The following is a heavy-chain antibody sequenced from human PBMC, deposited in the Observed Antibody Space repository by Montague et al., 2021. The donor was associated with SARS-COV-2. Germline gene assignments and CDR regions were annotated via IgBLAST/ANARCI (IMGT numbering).Heavy chain of an antibody. CDR1: GDSISSTDHY. D-gene: IGHD1-1*01. V-gene: IGHV4-39*01. J-gene: IGHJ4*02. Sequence: SETLSLTCTVSGDSISSTDHYWAWMRQPTGKGLEWIASIFYSGSTYSNPSLKSRVTIYVDTSKNLFSLQLNSVTPAATSVYYSARHLRVGNRWNGFEADYWGQGALVSVSS. CDR2: IFYSGST. CDR3: ARHLRVGNRWNGFEADY.